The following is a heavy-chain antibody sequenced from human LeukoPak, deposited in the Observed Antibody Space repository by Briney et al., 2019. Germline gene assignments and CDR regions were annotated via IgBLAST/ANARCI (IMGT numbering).Heavy chain of an antibody. D-gene: IGHD6-13*01. Sequence: GGSLRLSCAGSGFIISSYAMSWVRQAPGKGLEWVSVIGGSGGSTYYADSVKGRFTISRDNSKNTLYLQMNSLRAEDTAVYYCAIIPRAAAGPSARSPFHYWGQGTLVTVSS. CDR3: AIIPRAAAGPSARSPFHY. J-gene: IGHJ4*02. CDR1: GFIISSYA. CDR2: IGGSGGST. V-gene: IGHV3-23*01.